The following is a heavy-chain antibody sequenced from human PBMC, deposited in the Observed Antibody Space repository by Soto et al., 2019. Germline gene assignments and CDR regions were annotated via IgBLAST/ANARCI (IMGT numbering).Heavy chain of an antibody. Sequence: EVQLLESGGGLVQPGGSLRLSCAASGFTFSSYAMSWVRQAPGKGLEWVSAISGSGGSTYYADSVKGRFTISRDNSKNTLYLQMNSLRAEDTAVYYGAKAITSIAARRHYYYGMDVWGQGTTVTVSS. CDR1: GFTFSSYA. CDR3: AKAITSIAARRHYYYGMDV. V-gene: IGHV3-23*01. J-gene: IGHJ6*02. D-gene: IGHD6-6*01. CDR2: ISGSGGST.